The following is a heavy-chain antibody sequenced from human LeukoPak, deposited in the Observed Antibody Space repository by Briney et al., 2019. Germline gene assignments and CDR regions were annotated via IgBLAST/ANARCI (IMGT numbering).Heavy chain of an antibody. J-gene: IGHJ4*02. V-gene: IGHV3-30*04. CDR3: AKAYYYGSGSFSIDY. CDR1: GFTFSSYA. Sequence: GGSLRLSCAASGFTFSSYAMYWVRQAPGKGLEWVAVISYDGSNKYYADSVKGRFTISRDNSKNTLYLQMNSLRAEDTAVYYCAKAYYYGSGSFSIDYWGQGTLVTVSS. CDR2: ISYDGSNK. D-gene: IGHD3-10*01.